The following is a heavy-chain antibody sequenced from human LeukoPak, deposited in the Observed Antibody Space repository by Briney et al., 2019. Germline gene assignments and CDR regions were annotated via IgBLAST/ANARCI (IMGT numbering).Heavy chain of an antibody. CDR1: GYTFTGYY. CDR2: INPNSGGT. V-gene: IGHV1-2*02. CDR3: ARETGSSWLFDY. J-gene: IGHJ4*02. D-gene: IGHD6-13*01. Sequence: ASVKVSCKASGYTFTGYYMHWVRQAPGQGLEWMGWINPNSGGTNYAQKFQGRVTMTRDTSISTAYMEPSRLRSDDTAVYYCARETGSSWLFDYWGQGTLVTVSS.